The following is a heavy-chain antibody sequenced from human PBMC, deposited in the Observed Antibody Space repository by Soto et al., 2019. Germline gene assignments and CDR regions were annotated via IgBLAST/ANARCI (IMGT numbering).Heavy chain of an antibody. CDR2: MYNTGST. V-gene: IGHV4-61*08. CDR1: GGSISSDDYY. CDR3: ARDLWGYCGADCYPLDV. Sequence: SETLSLTCTVSGGSISSDDYYWSWIRQPPGKGLEWIGYMYNTGSTIYNPSLKSRVTISVDTSKNQFSLKLNSVTAADTAVYYCARDLWGYCGADCYPLDVWGQGTTVTVSS. J-gene: IGHJ6*02. D-gene: IGHD2-21*02.